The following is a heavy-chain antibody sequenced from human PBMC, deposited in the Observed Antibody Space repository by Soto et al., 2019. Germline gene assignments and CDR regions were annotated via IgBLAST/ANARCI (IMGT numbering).Heavy chain of an antibody. CDR2: IKQDGSEK. J-gene: IGHJ6*03. Sequence: EVQLVESGGGLVQPGGSLRLSCAASGFTFSSYWMSWVRQAPGKGLEWVANIKQDGSEKYYVDSVKGRFTISRDNAKNSLYLQMNSLRAEDTAVYYCAKYSSSWTTYYYYMDVWGKGTTVTVSS. D-gene: IGHD6-13*01. CDR1: GFTFSSYW. CDR3: AKYSSSWTTYYYYMDV. V-gene: IGHV3-7*01.